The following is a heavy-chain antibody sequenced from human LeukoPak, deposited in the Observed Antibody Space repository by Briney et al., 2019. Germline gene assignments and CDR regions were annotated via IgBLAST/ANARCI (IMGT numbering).Heavy chain of an antibody. CDR3: ASPGSVGDTGMPDY. J-gene: IGHJ4*02. V-gene: IGHV3-48*03. CDR2: ISSSGSTI. D-gene: IGHD5-18*01. Sequence: GGSLRLSCAGSGFTFSSYEMNWVRQAPGKGLEWVSYISSSGSTIYYADSVKGRFTISRDNAKNSLYLQMNSLRAEDTAVYYCASPGSVGDTGMPDYWGQGTLVTVSS. CDR1: GFTFSSYE.